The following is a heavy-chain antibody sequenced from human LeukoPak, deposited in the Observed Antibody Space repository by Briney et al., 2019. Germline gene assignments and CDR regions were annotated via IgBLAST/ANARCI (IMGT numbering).Heavy chain of an antibody. Sequence: ASVKVSCKASGGTFSSYAISWVRQAPGQGLEWMGRIIPILGIANYAQKFQGRVTITADKSTSTAYMELSSLRSEDTAVYYCARPPGNSSSWYRGGEVYEYFQHWGQGTLVTVSS. V-gene: IGHV1-69*04. CDR1: GGTFSSYA. CDR2: IIPILGIA. D-gene: IGHD6-13*01. CDR3: ARPPGNSSSWYRGGEVYEYFQH. J-gene: IGHJ1*01.